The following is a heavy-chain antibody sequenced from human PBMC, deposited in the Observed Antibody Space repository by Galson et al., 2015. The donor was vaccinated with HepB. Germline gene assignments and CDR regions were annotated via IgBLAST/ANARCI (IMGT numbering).Heavy chain of an antibody. V-gene: IGHV2-70*08. Sequence: LVKPTQTLTLTRSFSGFSLSFSAMCVSWIRQPPRKALDWLARIDWDDDKYYNTSLKTRLTISKDTSLKSRVTISVDTSKNQFSLKLSSVTAADTAVYYCARGRGYCSGGSCYYMSLGFDPWGQGTLVTVSS. D-gene: IGHD2-15*01. CDR2: IDWDDDK. CDR1: GFSLSFSAMC. J-gene: IGHJ5*02. CDR3: SVTAADTAVYYCARGRGYCSGGSCYYMSLGFDP.